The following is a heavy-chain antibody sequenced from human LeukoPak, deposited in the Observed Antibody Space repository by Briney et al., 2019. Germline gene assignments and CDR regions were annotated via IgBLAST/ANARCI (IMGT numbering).Heavy chain of an antibody. CDR2: IYYSGST. CDR1: GGSISSYY. J-gene: IGHJ4*02. D-gene: IGHD6-13*01. CDR3: ARDIAAAGRYFDY. V-gene: IGHV4-59*01. Sequence: SETLSLTCSVSGGSISSYYWNWIRQPPGKGLEWIGYIYYSGSTNYNPSLKSRVTISVDTSKNQFSLKLSSVTAADTAVYYCARDIAAAGRYFDYWGQGNLVTVSS.